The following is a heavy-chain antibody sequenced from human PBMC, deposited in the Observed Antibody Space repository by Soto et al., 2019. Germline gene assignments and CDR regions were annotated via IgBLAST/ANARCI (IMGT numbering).Heavy chain of an antibody. CDR2: IYYSGST. CDR3: ARVPYAPHEWLRFHYFDY. CDR1: GGSISSYY. V-gene: IGHV4-59*12. Sequence: SETLSLTCTVSGGSISSYYWSWIRQPPGKGLEWIGYIYYSGSTNYNPSLKSRVTISVDKSKNQFSLKLSSVTAADTAVYYCARVPYAPHEWLRFHYFDYWGQGTLVTVSS. J-gene: IGHJ4*02. D-gene: IGHD5-12*01.